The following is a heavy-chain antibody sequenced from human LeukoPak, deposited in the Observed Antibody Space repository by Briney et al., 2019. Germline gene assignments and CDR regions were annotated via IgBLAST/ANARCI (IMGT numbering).Heavy chain of an antibody. CDR2: INHSGST. Sequence: ASETLSLTCAVYGGSFSGYYWSWIRQPPGKGLEWIGEINHSGSTNYNPSLKSRVTISVDTSKNQFSLTLSSVTAADTAVYYCARRGIAAAEGYYYYMDVWGKGTTVTISS. V-gene: IGHV4-34*01. CDR3: ARRGIAAAEGYYYYMDV. J-gene: IGHJ6*03. CDR1: GGSFSGYY. D-gene: IGHD6-13*01.